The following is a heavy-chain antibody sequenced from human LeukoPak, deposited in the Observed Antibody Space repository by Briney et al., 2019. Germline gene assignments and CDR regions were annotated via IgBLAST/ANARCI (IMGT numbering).Heavy chain of an antibody. CDR1: GYTFTSYD. Sequence: LRASVKVSCKASGYTFTSYDINWVRQATGQGLEWMGWMNPNSGNTGYAQKFQGRVTMTRNTSISTAYMELSSLRSEDTAVYYCARSGPPKQLGDYWGQGTLVTVSS. D-gene: IGHD1-1*01. CDR3: ARSGPPKQLGDY. J-gene: IGHJ4*02. CDR2: MNPNSGNT. V-gene: IGHV1-8*01.